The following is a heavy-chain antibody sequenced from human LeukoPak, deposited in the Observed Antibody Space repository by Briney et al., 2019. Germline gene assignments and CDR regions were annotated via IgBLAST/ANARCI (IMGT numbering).Heavy chain of an antibody. CDR1: GFTFSSYS. CDR3: AILPLSGTWNDFDGMDV. D-gene: IGHD1-1*01. J-gene: IGHJ6*02. CDR2: ISSSSSYI. Sequence: PGGSLRLSCAASGFTFSSYSMNWVRQAPGKGLEWVSSISSSSSYIYYADSVKGRFTISRDNSKNTLYLQMNSLRAEDTAVYYCAILPLSGTWNDFDGMDVWGQGTTVTVSS. V-gene: IGHV3-21*04.